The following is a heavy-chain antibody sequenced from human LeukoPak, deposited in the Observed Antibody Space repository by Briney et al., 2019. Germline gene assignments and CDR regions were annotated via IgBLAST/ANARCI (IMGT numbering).Heavy chain of an antibody. CDR1: GGSISIYY. D-gene: IGHD1-26*01. CDR3: ARGPLSTTTKDFQH. CDR2: IYTNENT. V-gene: IGHV4-4*07. Sequence: SETLSLTCTVSGGSISIYYWNWIRQPAGKGLEWIGRIYTNENTFFNPSLKSRVTMSVDTSKNQFSLQLTSVTAADTAVYYCARGPLSTTTKDFQHWGQGTLVTVSS. J-gene: IGHJ1*01.